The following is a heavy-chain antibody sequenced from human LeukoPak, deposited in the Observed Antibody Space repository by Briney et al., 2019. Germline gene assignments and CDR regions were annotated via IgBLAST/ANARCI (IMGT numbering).Heavy chain of an antibody. V-gene: IGHV1-2*06. Sequence: ASVKVSCKAYGYTFTGYYMHWVRQAPGQGLEWMGRINPNSGGTNYAQKFQGRVTMPRDTSISTAYMELSRLRSDDTAVYYCASRGGTAMTWGDYWSQGTLVTVSS. CDR2: INPNSGGT. CDR3: ASRGGTAMTWGDY. D-gene: IGHD2-15*01. J-gene: IGHJ4*02. CDR1: GYTFTGYY.